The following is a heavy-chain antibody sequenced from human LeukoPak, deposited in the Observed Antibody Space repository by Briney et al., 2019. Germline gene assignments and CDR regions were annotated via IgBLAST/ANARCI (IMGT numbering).Heavy chain of an antibody. D-gene: IGHD2-15*01. V-gene: IGHV4-31*03. Sequence: TLSLTCPFPGGSLSRGWYYWNWIPQPPGKGLEWIWYILYSWSTYYNPSLKSRVTISVDTSKNQFSLKLSSVTAADTAVYYCARVAVDIVVVVAAPGGDWFDPWGQGTLVTVSS. CDR2: ILYSWST. J-gene: IGHJ5*02. CDR1: GGSLSRGWYY. CDR3: ARVAVDIVVVVAAPGGDWFDP.